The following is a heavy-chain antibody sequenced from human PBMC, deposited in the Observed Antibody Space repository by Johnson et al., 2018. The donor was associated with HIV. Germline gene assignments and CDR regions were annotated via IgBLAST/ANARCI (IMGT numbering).Heavy chain of an antibody. CDR3: AKDVHGAFDI. Sequence: GRFTISRDNSKNTLYLQMNSLRAEDTAVYYCAKDVHGAFDIWGQGTMVTVSS. V-gene: IGHV3-30*02. J-gene: IGHJ3*02. D-gene: IGHD6-6*01.